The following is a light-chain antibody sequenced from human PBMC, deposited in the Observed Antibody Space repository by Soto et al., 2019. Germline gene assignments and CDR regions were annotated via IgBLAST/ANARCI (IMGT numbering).Light chain of an antibody. CDR2: NVN. CDR3: YSSRISATWV. J-gene: IGLJ3*02. V-gene: IGLV2-18*02. Sequence: QSALIQPPSVSGPPGQSVTISCTGSTSDGGTCESVSWYKQYPGTVPKLRIYNVNGRPSGVPDRFSGSKTGDTASMTISGLQAEVEADYWCYSSRISATWVFGGGAKLTVL. CDR1: TSDGGTCES.